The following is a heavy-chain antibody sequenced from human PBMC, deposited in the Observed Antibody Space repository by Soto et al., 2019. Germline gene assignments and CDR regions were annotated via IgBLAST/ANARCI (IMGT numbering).Heavy chain of an antibody. CDR1: GGTFSSYA. Sequence: QVQLVQSGAEVKKPGSSVKVSCKASGGTFSSYAISWVRQAPGQGLEWMGGIIPIFGTANYAQKFQGRVRITADESTSPAYMELSRLRSEDTAVYYCAAPYGSGSYYNGFDYWGQGNLVTVSS. V-gene: IGHV1-69*12. J-gene: IGHJ4*02. D-gene: IGHD3-10*01. CDR2: IIPIFGTA. CDR3: AAPYGSGSYYNGFDY.